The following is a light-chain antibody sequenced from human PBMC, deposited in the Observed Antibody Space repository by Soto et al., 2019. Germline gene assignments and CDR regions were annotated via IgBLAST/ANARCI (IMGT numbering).Light chain of an antibody. Sequence: DIELTQSPSTLSAAVADRVTITCRASQSISVWLAWYQQKAGKAPDHLIYKASRLQSGVPSRISGSGSGTDFTLTISSLQPEDFATYYCQQSYSTPHTFGQGTRLEI. CDR2: KAS. J-gene: IGKJ5*01. CDR3: QQSYSTPHT. CDR1: QSISVW. V-gene: IGKV1-39*01.